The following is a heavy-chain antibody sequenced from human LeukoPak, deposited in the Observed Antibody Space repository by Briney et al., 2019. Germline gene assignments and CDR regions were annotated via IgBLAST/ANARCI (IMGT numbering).Heavy chain of an antibody. V-gene: IGHV1-69*02. Sequence: ASVKVSCKASGGTLNSYTINWVRQAPGQGLEWVGTIIPAFGIPNYAQRFKDRVTITADKSTSTAYMELSSLRSEDTAVYYCAREFWGTMVRGAAMDVWGQGTTVTVSS. D-gene: IGHD3-10*01. CDR1: GGTLNSYT. CDR2: IIPAFGIP. J-gene: IGHJ6*02. CDR3: AREFWGTMVRGAAMDV.